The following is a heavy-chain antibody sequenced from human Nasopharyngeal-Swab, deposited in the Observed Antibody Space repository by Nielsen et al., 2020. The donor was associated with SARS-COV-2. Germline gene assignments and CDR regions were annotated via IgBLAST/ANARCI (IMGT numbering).Heavy chain of an antibody. V-gene: IGHV1-18*01. CDR3: ARDTPSGDTVTTSPDFDY. D-gene: IGHD4-17*01. CDR2: ISAYNGNT. Sequence: ASVKVSCKASGYTFTSYGISWVRQAPGQGIEWMGWISAYNGNTNYAQKLQGRVTMTTDTSTSTAYLELRSLRSDDTAVYYCARDTPSGDTVTTSPDFDYWGQGTLVTVSS. J-gene: IGHJ4*02. CDR1: GYTFTSYG.